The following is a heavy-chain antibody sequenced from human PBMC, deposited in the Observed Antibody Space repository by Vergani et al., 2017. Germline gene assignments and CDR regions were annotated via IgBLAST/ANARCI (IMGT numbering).Heavy chain of an antibody. Sequence: EVQLLESGGGLVQPGGSLRLSCAASGFTFSSYAMSWVRQAPGKGLEWVSAISGSGGSTYYADSVKGRFTISRDNSKNTLYLQMNSLRAEDTAVYYCARDLPYYDILTGFSLDVWGQGTTVTVSS. V-gene: IGHV3-23*01. CDR3: ARDLPYYDILTGFSLDV. CDR1: GFTFSSYA. J-gene: IGHJ6*02. D-gene: IGHD3-9*01. CDR2: ISGSGGST.